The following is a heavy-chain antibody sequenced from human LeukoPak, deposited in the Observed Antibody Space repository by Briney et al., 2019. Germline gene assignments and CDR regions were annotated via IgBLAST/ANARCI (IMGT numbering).Heavy chain of an antibody. V-gene: IGHV4-34*01. J-gene: IGHJ5*02. CDR3: ARGEGSGWYIPNWFDP. CDR2: INHSGST. D-gene: IGHD6-19*01. CDR1: GWSFSGYY. Sequence: SETLSLTCAVYGWSFSGYYWSWIRQPPGKGLQSIGEINHSGSTNYNPSLKSRVTISVETSKNQFSLKLSSVTAADTAVYYCARGEGSGWYIPNWFDPWGKGTLVTVSS.